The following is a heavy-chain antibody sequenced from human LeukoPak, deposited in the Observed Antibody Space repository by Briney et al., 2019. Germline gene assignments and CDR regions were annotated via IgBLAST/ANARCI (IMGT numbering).Heavy chain of an antibody. CDR1: GGTFSSYA. CDR3: ARGGHYYDSSGYFDY. Sequence: ASVKVSFKASGGTFSSYAISWVRQAPGQGLEWMGGIIPIFGTANYAQKFQGRVTITADESTSTAYMELSSLRSEDTAVYYCARGGHYYDSSGYFDYWGQGTLVTVSS. CDR2: IIPIFGTA. D-gene: IGHD3-22*01. V-gene: IGHV1-69*13. J-gene: IGHJ4*02.